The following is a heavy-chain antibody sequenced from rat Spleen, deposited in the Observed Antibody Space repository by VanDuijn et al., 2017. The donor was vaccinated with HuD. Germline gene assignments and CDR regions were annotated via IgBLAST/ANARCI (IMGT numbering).Heavy chain of an antibody. CDR3: ARGATRASDVMDA. Sequence: EVQLVESDGGLVQPGRSLKLSCAASGFTFSDYYMAWVRQAPTKGLEWVATISSDGSSTYYRDSVKGRFTISRDNAKSTLYLQMDSLRSEDTATYYCARGATRASDVMDAWGQGASVTVSS. V-gene: IGHV5-29*01. J-gene: IGHJ4*01. CDR1: GFTFSDYY. D-gene: IGHD1-4*01. CDR2: ISSDGSST.